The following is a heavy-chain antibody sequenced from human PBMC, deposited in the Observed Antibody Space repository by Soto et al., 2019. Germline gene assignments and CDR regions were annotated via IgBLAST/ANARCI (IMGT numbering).Heavy chain of an antibody. CDR2: IYYSGST. Sequence: SETLSLTCTVSGGSISSYYWSWIRQPPGKGLEWIGYIYYSGSTNYNPSLKSRVTISVDTSKNQFSLKLSSVTAADTAVYYCARLRFPMKYYYYGMDVWGQGTTVTVSS. V-gene: IGHV4-59*01. D-gene: IGHD3-3*01. CDR3: ARLRFPMKYYYYGMDV. J-gene: IGHJ6*02. CDR1: GGSISSYY.